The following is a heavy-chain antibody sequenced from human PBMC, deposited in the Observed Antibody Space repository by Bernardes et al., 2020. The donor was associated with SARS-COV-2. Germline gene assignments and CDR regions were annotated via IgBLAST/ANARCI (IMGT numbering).Heavy chain of an antibody. J-gene: IGHJ2*01. CDR3: AKGSVERFGLWYFDL. D-gene: IGHD3-10*01. CDR2: ISGSGGST. CDR1: GFTFSSYA. Sequence: GGSLRLSCAASGFTFSSYAMSWVRQAPGKGLEWVSAISGSGGSTYYADSVKGRFTISRDNSKNTLYLQMNSLRAEDTAVYYCAKGSVERFGLWYFDLWGRGTLVTVSS. V-gene: IGHV3-23*01.